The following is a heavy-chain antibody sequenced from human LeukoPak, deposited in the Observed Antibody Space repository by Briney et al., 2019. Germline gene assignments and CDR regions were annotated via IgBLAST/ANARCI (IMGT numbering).Heavy chain of an antibody. D-gene: IGHD6-19*01. J-gene: IGHJ3*02. V-gene: IGHV3-30-3*01. CDR3: ARAVVKWLAPLADAFDI. CDR1: GFTFSSYA. Sequence: GGSLRLSCAASGFTFSSYAMHWVRQAPGKGLEWVAVISYGGSNKYYADSVKGRFTIYRDNSKNTLYLQMNSLRAEDTAVYYCARAVVKWLAPLADAFDIWGQGTMVTVSS. CDR2: ISYGGSNK.